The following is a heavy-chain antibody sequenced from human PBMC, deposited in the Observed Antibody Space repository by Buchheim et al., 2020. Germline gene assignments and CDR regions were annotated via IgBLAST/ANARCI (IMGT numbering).Heavy chain of an antibody. V-gene: IGHV1-2*02. D-gene: IGHD3-10*01. J-gene: IGHJ5*02. CDR1: GYTFTGYY. Sequence: QVQLVQSGAEVKKPGASLKVSCKASGYTFTGYYMHWARQAPGQGLEWMGWINPNSGDTKYAQKFQGRVSMTRDTSISTAYLELSRLRSDDTAVYYCASGAPPITMVRGADTSFDPWGQGTL. CDR3: ASGAPPITMVRGADTSFDP. CDR2: INPNSGDT.